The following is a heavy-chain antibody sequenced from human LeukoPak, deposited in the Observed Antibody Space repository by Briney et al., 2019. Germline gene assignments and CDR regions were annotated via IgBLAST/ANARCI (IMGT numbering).Heavy chain of an antibody. J-gene: IGHJ3*02. CDR1: GGSFSGYY. CDR2: INHSGST. CDR3: ARGFDFWSGYYFIGRADDAFDI. Sequence: PSETLSLTCAVYGGSFSGYYWSWIRQPPGKGLEWIGEINHSGSTNYNPSLKSRVTISVDTSKNQFSLKLSSVTAADTAVYYCARGFDFWSGYYFIGRADDAFDIWGQGTMVTVSS. D-gene: IGHD3-3*01. V-gene: IGHV4-34*01.